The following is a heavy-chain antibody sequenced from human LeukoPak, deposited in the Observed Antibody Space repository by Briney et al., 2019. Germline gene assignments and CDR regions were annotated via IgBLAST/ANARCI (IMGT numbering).Heavy chain of an antibody. J-gene: IGHJ3*02. V-gene: IGHV5-10-1*01. D-gene: IGHD6-13*01. CDR1: GYSFSTYR. CDR3: ASSIAAAGNGQNTFDI. CDR2: IDPSDFYT. Sequence: GESLKISCKGSGYSFSTYRISWVRQMPGKGLEWMGKIDPSDFYTDYSPSFQGHVTISADTSINTAFLEWSSLKTSDTAIYYCASSIAAAGNGQNTFDIWGQGTVVAVSS.